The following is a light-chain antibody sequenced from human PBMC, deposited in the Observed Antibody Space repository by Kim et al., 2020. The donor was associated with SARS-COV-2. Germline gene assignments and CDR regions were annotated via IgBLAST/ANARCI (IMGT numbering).Light chain of an antibody. Sequence: LAPGERATLSCRASQSVSSSSLAWYQQKPGQAPRLLIYDASTRATGIPARFSGSGSGTHFTLIITRLQPEDFAVYYWQQYGSSPTFGQGTKVDIK. V-gene: IGKV3-20*01. CDR1: QSVSSSS. CDR2: DAS. CDR3: QQYGSSPT. J-gene: IGKJ1*01.